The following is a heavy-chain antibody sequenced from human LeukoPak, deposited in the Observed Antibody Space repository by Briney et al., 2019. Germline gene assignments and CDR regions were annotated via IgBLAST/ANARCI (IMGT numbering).Heavy chain of an antibody. D-gene: IGHD6-13*01. J-gene: IGHJ4*02. V-gene: IGHV1-69*02. CDR3: ARALYSITWYVGQ. Sequence: IIPILGIANYAQKFQGRVTITADKSTSTAYMELSSLRSEDTAVYYCARALYSITWYVGQWGQGTLVTVSS. CDR2: IIPILGIA.